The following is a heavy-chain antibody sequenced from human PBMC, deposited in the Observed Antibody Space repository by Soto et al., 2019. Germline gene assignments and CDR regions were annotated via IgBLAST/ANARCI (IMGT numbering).Heavy chain of an antibody. V-gene: IGHV3-33*01. D-gene: IGHD2-15*01. Sequence: ESGGGVVQPGRSLRLSCAASGFTFSSHGMHWVRQAPGKGLEWVAVIWYDGSNKYYADSVKGRFTISRDDSKNMVYLQMNSLRAEDTAVYYCVREGWYSIQAPYWGQGTRVTVSS. CDR1: GFTFSSHG. J-gene: IGHJ4*02. CDR3: VREGWYSIQAPY. CDR2: IWYDGSNK.